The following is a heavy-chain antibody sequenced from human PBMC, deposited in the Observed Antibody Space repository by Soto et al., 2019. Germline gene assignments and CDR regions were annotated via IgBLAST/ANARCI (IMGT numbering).Heavy chain of an antibody. CDR2: ISYDGSNK. Sequence: GGSLRLSCAASGFTFSSYGMHWVRQAPGKGLEWVAVISYDGSNKYYADSVKGRFTISRDNSKNTLYLQMNSLRAEDTAVYYCAKIPTTVTTDYWGQGTLVTVSS. CDR3: AKIPTTVTTDY. V-gene: IGHV3-30*18. CDR1: GFTFSSYG. J-gene: IGHJ4*02. D-gene: IGHD4-17*01.